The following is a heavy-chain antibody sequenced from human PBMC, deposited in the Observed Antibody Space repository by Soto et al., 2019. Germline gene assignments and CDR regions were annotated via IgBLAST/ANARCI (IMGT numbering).Heavy chain of an antibody. J-gene: IGHJ4*02. CDR3: SRVGGYYGDYPNFDY. D-gene: IGHD4-17*01. CDR2: IYYSGST. Sequence: SETLSLTRIVSGSSISSYYWSWIRQPPGKGLEWIGNIYYSGSTNYNPSLKSRVTISVDTSKKQFSLKLTSVTAADTAVYYCSRVGGYYGDYPNFDYWGQGTRVTVSS. V-gene: IGHV4-59*01. CDR1: GSSISSYY.